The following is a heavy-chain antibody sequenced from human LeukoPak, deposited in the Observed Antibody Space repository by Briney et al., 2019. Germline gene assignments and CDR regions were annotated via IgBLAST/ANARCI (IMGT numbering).Heavy chain of an antibody. D-gene: IGHD4-17*01. Sequence: GGSLRLSCTVSGFTLSSNSMSWVRQAPGKGLEWGSFIYSGGNTHYSDSVTGRFTISRDNSKNTLYLQMNSLRADDTAVYYCARRAGEYSHPYDYWGQGTLVTVSS. CDR3: ARRAGEYSHPYDY. J-gene: IGHJ4*02. CDR2: IYSGGNT. V-gene: IGHV3-53*01. CDR1: GFTLSSNS.